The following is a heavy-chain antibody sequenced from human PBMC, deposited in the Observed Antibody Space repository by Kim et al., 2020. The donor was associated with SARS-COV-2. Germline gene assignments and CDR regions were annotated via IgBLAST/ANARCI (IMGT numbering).Heavy chain of an antibody. J-gene: IGHJ5*02. CDR1: GGSVSSGLYY. D-gene: IGHD3-10*01. CDR3: ARGEGYYYGSGSYVPYNWFDP. Sequence: SETLSLTCTVSGGSVSSGLYYWTWIRQPPGKGLEWIGYISYSGSTNYNPSLKSRVTISAHTSKNQLSLKLTSVTAADTAVYYCARGEGYYYGSGSYVPYNWFDPWGQGTLVTVSS. CDR2: ISYSGST. V-gene: IGHV4-61*01.